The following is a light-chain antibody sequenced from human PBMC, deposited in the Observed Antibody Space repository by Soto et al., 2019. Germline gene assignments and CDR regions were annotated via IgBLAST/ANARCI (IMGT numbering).Light chain of an antibody. CDR1: QGISSY. V-gene: IGKV1-5*01. CDR2: DAS. CDR3: QQYNSYSPT. Sequence: IQMTQSASFLSASVGYRVTITCRASQGISSYLAWYQQKPGKAPKLLMYDASTLESGVPFRFAGSSYETEFNLTISGLQPGDSATYYCQQYNSYSPTFGQGTKVDIK. J-gene: IGKJ1*01.